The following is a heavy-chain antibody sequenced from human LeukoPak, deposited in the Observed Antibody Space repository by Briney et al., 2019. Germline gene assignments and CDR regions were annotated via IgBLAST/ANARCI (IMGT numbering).Heavy chain of an antibody. D-gene: IGHD6-19*01. J-gene: IGHJ4*02. CDR2: INGISGET. Sequence: GGSLRLSCAASGFTFSIYAMTWVRQAPGKGLEWVSGINGISGETYYADSVKGRFTISRDNSRNTLYLQMSSLRPDDTAVYYCAKGGAQQAVYYFDYWGQGTLVTVSS. V-gene: IGHV3-23*01. CDR3: AKGGAQQAVYYFDY. CDR1: GFTFSIYA.